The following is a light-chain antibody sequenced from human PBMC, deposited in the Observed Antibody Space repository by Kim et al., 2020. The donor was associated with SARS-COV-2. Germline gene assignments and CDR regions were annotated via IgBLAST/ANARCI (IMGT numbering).Light chain of an antibody. CDR1: QSIRSS. J-gene: IGKJ4*01. V-gene: IGKV1-39*01. CDR3: QQIYSTPLT. CDR2: AAS. Sequence: ASGGDRVSISCRASQSIRSSLNWYQQKPGKAPKVLIYAASNLQGGVPARFSGSGSGTDFTLTISSLQPEDFATYYCQQIYSTPLTFGGGTKVDIK.